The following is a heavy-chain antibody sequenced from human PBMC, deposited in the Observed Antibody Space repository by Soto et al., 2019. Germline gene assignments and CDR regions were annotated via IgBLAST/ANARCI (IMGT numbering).Heavy chain of an antibody. CDR2: IVPDGRNQ. J-gene: IGHJ3*01. CDR1: GSPFD. Sequence: QVQLVEFGGGVVQPGRSLRLSCVASGSPFDVHWVRQAPGKGREWVAHIVPDGRNQYWADSVKGRFTGYRDNAKNTVYLQMNSLRTEDTAVYYCARGPTHGAFDLWGQGTMVTVSS. V-gene: IGHV3-30-3*01. CDR3: ARGPTHGAFDL.